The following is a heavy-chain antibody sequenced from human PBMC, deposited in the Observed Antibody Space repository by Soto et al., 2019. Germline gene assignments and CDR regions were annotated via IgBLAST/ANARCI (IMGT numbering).Heavy chain of an antibody. CDR2: ISHTGST. D-gene: IGHD6-6*01. Sequence: ESLSVACAVFGESFSGYFWSGIRQPPGKGLEWIGEISHTGSTNYNPSLKSRVTISVDTSENQFSLKLSSVTAADTAVFYCARGIYSRSSFFDYWGQGTLVTVSS. J-gene: IGHJ4*02. CDR3: ARGIYSRSSFFDY. CDR1: GESFSGYF. V-gene: IGHV4-34*01.